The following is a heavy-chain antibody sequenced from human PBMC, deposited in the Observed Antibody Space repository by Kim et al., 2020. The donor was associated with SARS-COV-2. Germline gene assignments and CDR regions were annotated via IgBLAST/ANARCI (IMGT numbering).Heavy chain of an antibody. Sequence: ASVKVSCKASGYTFTSYAMHWVRQAPGQRLEWMGWINAGNGNTKYSQKFQGRVTITRDTSASTAYMELSSLRSEDTAVYYCAREWKGSGSYYYYMDVWGKGTTVTVSS. CDR1: GYTFTSYA. CDR2: INAGNGNT. CDR3: AREWKGSGSYYYYMDV. J-gene: IGHJ6*03. V-gene: IGHV1-3*01. D-gene: IGHD3-22*01.